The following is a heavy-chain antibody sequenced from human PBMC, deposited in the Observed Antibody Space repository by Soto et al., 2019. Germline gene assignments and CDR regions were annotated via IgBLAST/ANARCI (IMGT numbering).Heavy chain of an antibody. D-gene: IGHD6-6*01. V-gene: IGHV1-18*01. CDR2: ISANNGNT. J-gene: IGHJ6*02. CDR3: ARDREYSSSYYYYYGMDV. Sequence: ASVKVSCKASGYTFTNYGISWVRQAPGQGLEWMGWISANNGNTNYEQKLQGRVTMTTDTSTSTAYMELRSLRSDDTAVYYCARDREYSSSYYYYYGMDVWGQGTTVTVSS. CDR1: GYTFTNYG.